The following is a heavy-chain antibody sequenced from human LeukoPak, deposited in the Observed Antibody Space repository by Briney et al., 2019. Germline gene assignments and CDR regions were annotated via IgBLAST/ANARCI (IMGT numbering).Heavy chain of an antibody. V-gene: IGHV4-4*07. CDR1: GGSLKTYY. Sequence: PSETLSLTCSVSGGSLKTYYWSWIRQPAGKGLEWIGRIYTSGSTTYNPSLKSRVTMSVDTSENQFSLKLNSVTAADTAVYYCARDSGTTGEVKFDPWGQGTLVSVSS. CDR2: IYTSGST. D-gene: IGHD3-10*01. CDR3: ARDSGTTGEVKFDP. J-gene: IGHJ5*02.